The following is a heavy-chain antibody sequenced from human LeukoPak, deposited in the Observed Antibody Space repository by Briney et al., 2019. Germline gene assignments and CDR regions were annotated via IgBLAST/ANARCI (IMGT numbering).Heavy chain of an antibody. CDR1: GFTFSSYS. V-gene: IGHV3-48*04. Sequence: GGSLRLSCAASGFTFSSYSMNWVRQAPGEGLEWVSYISSSSSTIYYADSVKGRFTISRDNAKNSLYLQMNSLRAEDMAVYYCARDYRYFDWLFNSFDYWGQGTLVTVSS. CDR3: ARDYRYFDWLFNSFDY. J-gene: IGHJ4*02. D-gene: IGHD3-9*01. CDR2: ISSSSSTI.